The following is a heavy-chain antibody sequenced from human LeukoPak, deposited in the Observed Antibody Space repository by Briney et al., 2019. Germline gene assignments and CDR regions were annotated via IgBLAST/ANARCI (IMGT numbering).Heavy chain of an antibody. CDR1: GGSFSGYY. D-gene: IGHD3-10*01. Sequence: SETLSLTCAVYGGSFSGYYWSWIRQPPGKGLEWIGEINHSGSTNYNPSLKSRVTISVDTSKNQFSLKPSSVTAADTAVYYCARLPPVRGVDYWGQGTLVTVSS. V-gene: IGHV4-34*01. CDR2: INHSGST. CDR3: ARLPPVRGVDY. J-gene: IGHJ4*02.